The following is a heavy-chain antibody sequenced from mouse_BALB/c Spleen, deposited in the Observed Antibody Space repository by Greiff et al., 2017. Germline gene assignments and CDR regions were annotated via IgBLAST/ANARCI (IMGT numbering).Heavy chain of an antibody. Sequence: QVQLKESGPELVKPGASVKISCKASGYTFTSYDINWVKQRPGQGLEWIGWIYPGDGSTKYNEKFKGKATLTADKSSSTAYMQLSSLTSENSAVYFCARWGNGRMDYWGQGTSVTVSS. CDR2: IYPGDGST. J-gene: IGHJ4*01. V-gene: IGHV1S56*01. CDR1: GYTFTSYD. CDR3: ARWGNGRMDY.